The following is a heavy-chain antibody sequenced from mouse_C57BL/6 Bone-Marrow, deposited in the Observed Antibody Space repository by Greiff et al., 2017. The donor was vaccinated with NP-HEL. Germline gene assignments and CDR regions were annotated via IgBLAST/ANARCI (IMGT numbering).Heavy chain of an antibody. CDR3: ARGGVTRLFDY. V-gene: IGHV1-54*01. J-gene: IGHJ2*01. CDR2: INPGSGGT. CDR1: GYAFTNYL. D-gene: IGHD2-2*01. Sequence: QVQLQQSGAELVRPGTSVKVSRKASGYAFTNYLIEWVKQRPGQGLEWIGVINPGSGGTNYNEKFKGKATLTADKSSSTAYMQLSSLTSEDSAVYFCARGGVTRLFDYWGQGTTLTVSS.